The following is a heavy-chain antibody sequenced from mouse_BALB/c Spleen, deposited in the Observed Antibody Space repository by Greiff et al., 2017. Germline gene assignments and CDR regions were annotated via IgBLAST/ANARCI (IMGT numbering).Heavy chain of an antibody. CDR3: ARRGGSSFAY. V-gene: IGHV3-2*02. Sequence: VQLKESGPGLVKPSQSLSLTCTVTGYSITSDYAWNWIRQFPGNQLEWMGYISYSGSTSYNPSLKSRISITRDTSKNQFFLQLNSVTTEDTATYYCARRGGSSFAYWGQGTLVTVSA. D-gene: IGHD1-1*01. CDR1: GYSITSDYA. CDR2: ISYSGST. J-gene: IGHJ3*01.